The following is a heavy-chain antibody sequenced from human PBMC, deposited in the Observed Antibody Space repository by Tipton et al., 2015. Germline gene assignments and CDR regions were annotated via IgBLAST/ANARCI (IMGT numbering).Heavy chain of an antibody. D-gene: IGHD3-9*01. V-gene: IGHV4-61*01. CDR3: ACQDYDSLTRDYQTVDY. J-gene: IGHJ4*02. CDR1: GGSVSSGSYY. CDR2: ISFSDTT. Sequence: TLSLTCTVSGGSVSSGSYYWSWIRQPPGEGLEWIGYISFSDTTHYNPSLKSRITISLNTSKNQFSLKLTSVTAADTAVYYCACQDYDSLTRDYQTVDYWGQGTLVTVSS.